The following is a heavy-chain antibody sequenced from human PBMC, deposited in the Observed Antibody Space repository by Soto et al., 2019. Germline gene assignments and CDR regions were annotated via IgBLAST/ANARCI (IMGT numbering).Heavy chain of an antibody. Sequence: GGSLRLSCAASGFTFSSYAMSWVRQAPGKGLQWVSAISGSGGTTFYADSVKGRFTISRDNSRDTLYLQMNSLRAEDTAVYYCPRGSWYDYWGQGTLVTVSS. CDR1: GFTFSSYA. CDR2: ISGSGGTT. V-gene: IGHV3-23*01. D-gene: IGHD6-13*01. J-gene: IGHJ4*02. CDR3: PRGSWYDY.